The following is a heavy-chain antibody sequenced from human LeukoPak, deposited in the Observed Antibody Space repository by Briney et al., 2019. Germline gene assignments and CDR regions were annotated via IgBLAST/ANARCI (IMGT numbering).Heavy chain of an antibody. CDR2: ISYDGSNK. CDR3: ARAGNWRIPYFDY. CDR1: GFTFSSYA. J-gene: IGHJ4*02. V-gene: IGHV3-30*14. D-gene: IGHD1-20*01. Sequence: GRSLRLSCAASGFTFSSYAMHWVRQAPGKGLEWVAVISYDGSNKYYADSVKGRFTISRDNSKNTLYLQMNSLRAEDTAVYYCARAGNWRIPYFDYWGQGTLVTVSS.